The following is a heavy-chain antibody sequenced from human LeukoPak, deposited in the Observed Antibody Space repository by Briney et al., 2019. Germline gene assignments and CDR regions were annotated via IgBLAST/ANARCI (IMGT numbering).Heavy chain of an antibody. V-gene: IGHV1-2*02. CDR3: ARAFTSYYYYYYMDV. Sequence: GASVKVSCKASGYTFTGYYMHWVRQAPGQGLEWMGWINPNSGGTNYAQKFQGRVTMTRDTSISTAYMELSRLRSDDTAVYYCARAFTSYYYYYYMDVWGKGTTVTVSS. D-gene: IGHD2-2*01. CDR1: GYTFTGYY. J-gene: IGHJ6*03. CDR2: INPNSGGT.